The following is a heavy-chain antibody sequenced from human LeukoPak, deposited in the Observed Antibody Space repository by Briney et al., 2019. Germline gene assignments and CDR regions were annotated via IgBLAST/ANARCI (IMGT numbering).Heavy chain of an antibody. D-gene: IGHD1-7*01. CDR1: GCTISSSSYY. CDR3: ARVELTYYYYYRDV. V-gene: IGHV4-39*06. J-gene: IGHJ6*03. Sequence: SETLSLTCTVSGCTISSSSYYWGWIRQPPGKGLEWIGSIYYSGSTYYNPAIKSRVIISVDSYKILFLLKLSSVTAAHTAVYYCARVELTYYYYYRDVCGKGTTVTVSS. CDR2: IYYSGST.